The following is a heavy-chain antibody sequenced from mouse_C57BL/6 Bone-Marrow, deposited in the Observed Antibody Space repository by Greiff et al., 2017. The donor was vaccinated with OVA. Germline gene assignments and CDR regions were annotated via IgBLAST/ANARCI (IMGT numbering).Heavy chain of an antibody. D-gene: IGHD2-10*02. Sequence: VQLQQSGAELVKPGASVKLSCKASGYTFTSYWITWVKQRPGQGLEWIGDIYPGSGSTNYNEKFKSKATLTVATSSSTAYMQLSSLTSEDPAVYYCARDEYVYLDYWGQGTALTVSS. CDR1: GYTFTSYW. V-gene: IGHV1-55*01. CDR2: IYPGSGST. J-gene: IGHJ2*01. CDR3: ARDEYVYLDY.